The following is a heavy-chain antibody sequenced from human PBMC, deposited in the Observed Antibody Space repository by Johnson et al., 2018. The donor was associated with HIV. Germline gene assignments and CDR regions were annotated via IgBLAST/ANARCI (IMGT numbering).Heavy chain of an antibody. CDR2: ISYDGSNK. D-gene: IGHD3-22*01. CDR1: GFTFSSYA. J-gene: IGHJ3*02. CDR3: AKTLGYDSSGYHDGFDI. V-gene: IGHV3-30-3*02. Sequence: QVQLVESGGGVVQPGRSLRLSCAASGFTFSSYAVHWVRQAPGKGLEWVAVISYDGSNKYYADSVKGRFTISRDNSKNTLHLQMNSLRAEDTAVYYCAKTLGYDSSGYHDGFDIWGQGTLVTVSS.